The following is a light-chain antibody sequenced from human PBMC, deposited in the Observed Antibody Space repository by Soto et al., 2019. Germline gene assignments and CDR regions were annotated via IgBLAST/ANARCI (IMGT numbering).Light chain of an antibody. CDR1: SSNIGTGYD. CDR3: QSFDSSRFSV. CDR2: GNS. J-gene: IGLJ1*01. Sequence: QSVLTQPPSVSGAPGQRVTISCTGSSSNIGTGYDVHWYQQLPGTAPKLLIYGNSNRPSGVPDRFSGSKSGTSASLAITGLQADDEADYYCQSFDSSRFSVFGTGTKVTVL. V-gene: IGLV1-40*01.